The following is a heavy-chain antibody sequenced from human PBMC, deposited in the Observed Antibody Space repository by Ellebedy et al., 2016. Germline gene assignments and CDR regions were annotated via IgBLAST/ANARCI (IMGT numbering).Heavy chain of an antibody. Sequence: GESLKISCAASGFTFSSYAMHWVRQAPGKGLEWVAVMSYDGSNKDYPDSVKGRFTISRDNSKNTLYLQMNSLRPEDTAVYYCARDRATNRYDCYFDLWGRGTLVTVSS. D-gene: IGHD2-2*01. CDR1: GFTFSSYA. J-gene: IGHJ2*01. V-gene: IGHV3-30*04. CDR2: MSYDGSNK. CDR3: ARDRATNRYDCYFDL.